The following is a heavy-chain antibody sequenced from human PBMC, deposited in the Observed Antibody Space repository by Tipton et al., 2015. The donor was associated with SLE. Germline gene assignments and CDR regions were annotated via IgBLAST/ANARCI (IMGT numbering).Heavy chain of an antibody. J-gene: IGHJ3*02. CDR1: GGSITYYY. Sequence: TLSLTCTVSGGSITYYYWSWIRQSPGKGLEWIGYIYYSGGTTYNPSLKSRVTISVDTSKNQFSLKLNSVTAADTAVYYCARKTSAFDIWGQGTMVTVSS. CDR3: ARKTSAFDI. CDR2: IYYSGGT. V-gene: IGHV4-59*01.